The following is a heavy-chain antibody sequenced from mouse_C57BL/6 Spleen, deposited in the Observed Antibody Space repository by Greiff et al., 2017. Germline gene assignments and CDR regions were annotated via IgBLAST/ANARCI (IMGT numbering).Heavy chain of an antibody. Sequence: EVQLQQSGAELVRPGASVKLSCTASGFNIKDDYMHWVKQRPEQGLEWIGWIDPENGDTEYASKFQGKATITADTSSNTAYLQLSSLTSVDTAVYDCTNRALRPPMDYWGQGTSVTVSS. CDR2: IDPENGDT. CDR1: GFNIKDDY. J-gene: IGHJ4*01. D-gene: IGHD1-2*01. CDR3: TNRALRPPMDY. V-gene: IGHV14-4*01.